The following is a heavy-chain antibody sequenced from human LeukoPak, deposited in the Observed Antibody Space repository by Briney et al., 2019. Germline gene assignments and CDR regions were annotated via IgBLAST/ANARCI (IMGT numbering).Heavy chain of an antibody. D-gene: IGHD1-1*01. CDR2: ISASGGST. J-gene: IGHJ4*02. Sequence: GGSLRLSCAASGFTFSIYAMSWVRQAPGKGLEYVSAISASGGSTYYADSVKGRFTISRDNSKNTLYLQMNSLRAEDTAVYYCAGNWNLDYWGQGTLVTFSS. CDR3: AGNWNLDY. V-gene: IGHV3-23*01. CDR1: GFTFSIYA.